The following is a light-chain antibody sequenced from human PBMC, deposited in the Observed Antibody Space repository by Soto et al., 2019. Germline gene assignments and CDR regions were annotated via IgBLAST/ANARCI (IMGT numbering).Light chain of an antibody. V-gene: IGLV2-23*01. CDR3: CSYAGSATDFV. CDR2: EGS. CDR1: SSDVGSYKL. Sequence: QSVLTQPASVSGSPGQSISISCTGTSSDVGSYKLVSWYQQHPGKAPKLMIYEGSKRPSGVSNRFSGSKSGNTASLTISGLQAEDEADHYCCSYAGSATDFVFGTGTKVTVL. J-gene: IGLJ1*01.